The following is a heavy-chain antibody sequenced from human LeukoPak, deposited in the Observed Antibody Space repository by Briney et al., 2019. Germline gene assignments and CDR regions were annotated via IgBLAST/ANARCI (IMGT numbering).Heavy chain of an antibody. J-gene: IGHJ5*02. CDR3: ARHSGGTGP. Sequence: SETLSLTCTVSGGSIINYYWSWIRQPPGKGLEWIGYTYYNGGTDYNPSLKSRVTISVDTSKNQFSLKLRSVTAADTAVYYCARHSGGTGPWGQGTLVTVSS. CDR2: TYYNGGT. CDR1: GGSIINYY. V-gene: IGHV4-59*08. D-gene: IGHD2-15*01.